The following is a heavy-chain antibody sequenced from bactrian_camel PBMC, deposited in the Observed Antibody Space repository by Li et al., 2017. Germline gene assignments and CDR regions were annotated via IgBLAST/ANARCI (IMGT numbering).Heavy chain of an antibody. J-gene: IGHJ4*01. V-gene: IGHV3S61*01. Sequence: VQLVESGGDSVQAGGSLRLSCAVSANIVGYYCMAWFRQAPGQEREWVAGIRVTDDTTYSASVKGRFTIAEDRAKNAVYLHMSSLKPEDTAVYYCSAVELIGGNYLLGCGPNSPSSKYGYWGQGTQVTVS. CDR1: ANIVGYYC. CDR3: SAVELIGGNYLLGCGPNSPSSKYGY. CDR2: IRVTDDT. D-gene: IGHD7*01.